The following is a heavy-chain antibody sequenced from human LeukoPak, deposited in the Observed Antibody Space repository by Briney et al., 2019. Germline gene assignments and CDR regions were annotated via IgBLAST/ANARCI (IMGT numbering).Heavy chain of an antibody. D-gene: IGHD1-26*01. CDR1: GYSFTSYW. CDR2: IYPGDSDT. V-gene: IGHV5-51*01. J-gene: IGHJ4*02. Sequence: GESLKISCKGSGYSFTSYWIGWVRQMPGKGQEWMGIIYPGDSDTRYSPSFQGQVTISADKSISTAYLQWSSLKASDTAMYYCARQKPPAWELPDYWGQGTLVTVSS. CDR3: ARQKPPAWELPDY.